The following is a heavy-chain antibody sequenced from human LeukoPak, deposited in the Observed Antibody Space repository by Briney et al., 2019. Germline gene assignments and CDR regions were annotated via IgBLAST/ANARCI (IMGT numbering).Heavy chain of an antibody. D-gene: IGHD3-10*01. CDR2: IYSGGNT. CDR3: ARDLYYYGSGSFGKYYYYGMDV. V-gene: IGHV3-53*05. CDR1: GFTVSSNY. Sequence: QTGGSLRLSWAASGFTVSSNYMSWVRQAPGKGLEWVSFIYSGGNTYYADSVKGRFTISRDDSKNTLYLQMNSLRAEDTAVYYCARDLYYYGSGSFGKYYYYGMDVWGQGTTVTVSS. J-gene: IGHJ6*02.